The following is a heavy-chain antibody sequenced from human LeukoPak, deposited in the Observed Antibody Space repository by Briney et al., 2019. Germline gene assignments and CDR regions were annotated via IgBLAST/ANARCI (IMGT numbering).Heavy chain of an antibody. CDR3: AKPPYDSSGYYQSTFDY. J-gene: IGHJ4*02. CDR2: MSYDGSKE. D-gene: IGHD3-22*01. V-gene: IGHV3-30*18. Sequence: GGSLRLSCAASGFSSSSYGMHWVRQAPGKGLEWVAVMSYDGSKEYYADSVKGRFTISRDNSKNTLYLQMNSLRAEDTAVYYCAKPPYDSSGYYQSTFDYWAREPWSPSPQ. CDR1: GFSSSSYG.